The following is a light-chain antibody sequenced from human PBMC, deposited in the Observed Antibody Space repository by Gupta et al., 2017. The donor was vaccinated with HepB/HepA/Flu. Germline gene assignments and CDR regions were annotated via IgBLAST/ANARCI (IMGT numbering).Light chain of an antibody. CDR1: SSNFGADYD. CDR3: QSYDNSLSVVV. V-gene: IGLV1-40*01. CDR2: RNN. Sequence: QSVLTQPPSVSGAPGQRVTISCAGSSSNFGADYDVHWYQQIPGTAPKLLIYRNNNRPSGVPDRFSGSKSGTSASLAITGLQAEDEAEYYGQSYDNSLSVVVCGGGTKLTGL. J-gene: IGLJ2*01.